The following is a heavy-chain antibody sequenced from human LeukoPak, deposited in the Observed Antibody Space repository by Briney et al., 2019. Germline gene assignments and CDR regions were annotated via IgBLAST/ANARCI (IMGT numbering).Heavy chain of an antibody. CDR3: ATHNFWRGLFDF. V-gene: IGHV4-39*01. Sequence: TPSETLSLTCTVSRGSITSSNYYWGWVRQPPGKGLECIGTIHYSGSAYDNPSLKSRVTISVDTSKNHFSLKLSSVTAADTAVYYCATHNFWRGLFDFWGQGPLVTVSS. J-gene: IGHJ4*02. CDR2: IHYSGSA. CDR1: RGSITSSNYY. D-gene: IGHD3-3*01.